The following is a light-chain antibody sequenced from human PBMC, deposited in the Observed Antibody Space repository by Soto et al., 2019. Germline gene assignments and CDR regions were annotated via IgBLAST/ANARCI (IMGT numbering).Light chain of an antibody. CDR3: QQYDDLPS. Sequence: DIQMTQSPSSLSASVGDRVTITCQASQDISNYLNWYQQKPGKAPKLLIYDASNLETGVPSRFSGSGSGTDFTFTFSSLQPEDSPTYYCQQYDDLPSFGGGTKVEIK. J-gene: IGKJ4*01. CDR2: DAS. V-gene: IGKV1-33*01. CDR1: QDISNY.